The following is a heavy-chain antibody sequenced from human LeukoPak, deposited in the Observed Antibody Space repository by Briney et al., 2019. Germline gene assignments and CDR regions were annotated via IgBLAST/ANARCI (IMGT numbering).Heavy chain of an antibody. D-gene: IGHD2-8*01. CDR1: GYNFISYY. Sequence: ASVKVSCKASGYNFISYYMHWVRQAPGQGLEWMGIINPSGGSRSSAQKFQDRVTMTRDTSTSTVYMELSSLKSEDTAVYYCAREDVVLVDAVRYQYYGMDVWGQGTTVTVSS. J-gene: IGHJ6*02. CDR3: AREDVVLVDAVRYQYYGMDV. V-gene: IGHV1-46*01. CDR2: INPSGGSR.